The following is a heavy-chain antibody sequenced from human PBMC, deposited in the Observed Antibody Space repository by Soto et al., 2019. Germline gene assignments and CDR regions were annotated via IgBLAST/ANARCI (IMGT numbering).Heavy chain of an antibody. Sequence: QVQLQESGPGLVKPSQTLSLTCTVSGGSITSSGYYWSWIRQHPGEGLEWIGFTSNSGSTSYNPSLKSRVTISVDTSSNQFSLNLKSVTAADTAVYYGARGGGSTKVDYWGQGTRVTVSP. J-gene: IGHJ4*02. D-gene: IGHD2-2*01. CDR1: GGSITSSGYY. V-gene: IGHV4-31*03. CDR2: TSNSGST. CDR3: ARGGGSTKVDY.